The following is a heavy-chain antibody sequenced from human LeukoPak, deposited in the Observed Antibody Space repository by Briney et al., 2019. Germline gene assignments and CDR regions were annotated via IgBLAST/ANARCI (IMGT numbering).Heavy chain of an antibody. D-gene: IGHD3-22*01. CDR3: ARDAAYYDSSGTN. V-gene: IGHV1-18*01. CDR1: GYSSTSYG. Sequence: GASVKVSCKGSGYSSTSYGISWVRQAPGQGLEWVGWMSAYNGNTNCAQKIQGRVTVTTDTSTSTAYIELRSLRSADTAVYYCARDAAYYDSSGTNWGQGTLVTVSS. J-gene: IGHJ4*02. CDR2: MSAYNGNT.